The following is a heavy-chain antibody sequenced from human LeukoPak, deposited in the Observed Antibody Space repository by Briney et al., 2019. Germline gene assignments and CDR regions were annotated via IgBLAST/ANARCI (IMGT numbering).Heavy chain of an antibody. V-gene: IGHV3-11*01. CDR3: ARAVAVNGYYFDY. CDR2: ISSSGSTI. Sequence: KPGGSLRLSCAASGFTFSDYYMSWIRQAPGKGLEWVSYISSSGSTIYDADSVKGRFTISRDNAKNSLYQQMNSLRAEDTAVYYCARAVAVNGYYFDYWGQGTLVTVSS. J-gene: IGHJ4*02. D-gene: IGHD6-19*01. CDR1: GFTFSDYY.